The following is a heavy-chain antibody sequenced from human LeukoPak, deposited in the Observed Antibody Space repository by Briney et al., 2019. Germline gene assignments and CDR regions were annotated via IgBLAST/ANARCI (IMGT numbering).Heavy chain of an antibody. Sequence: SETLSLTCTVSGGSISSSSYYWGWIRQPPGKGLEWIGSIYYSGSTYYNPSLKSRVTISVDTSKNQFSLKLSSVTAADTAVYYCARKYDFWSGYYGYWGQGTLVTVSS. D-gene: IGHD3-3*01. CDR1: GGSISSSSYY. CDR2: IYYSGST. V-gene: IGHV4-39*01. J-gene: IGHJ4*02. CDR3: ARKYDFWSGYYGY.